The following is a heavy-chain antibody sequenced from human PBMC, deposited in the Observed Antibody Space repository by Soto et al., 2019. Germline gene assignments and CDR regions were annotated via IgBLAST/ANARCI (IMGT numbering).Heavy chain of an antibody. CDR1: GYSFVNYW. CDR2: IYPISSDT. V-gene: IGHV5-51*01. CDR3: ARLRGERIAAAGTGFVNTHYCCYGTGV. Sequence: GEPLKIPRNVSGYSFVNYWIRWVRQMPGKGLEWMGIIYPISSDTRYSPSFQGQVTISADKSISAAYLQWSSLKASDTAMYYCARLRGERIAAAGTGFVNTHYCCYGTGVWGQGTTVTVSS. J-gene: IGHJ6*02. D-gene: IGHD6-13*01.